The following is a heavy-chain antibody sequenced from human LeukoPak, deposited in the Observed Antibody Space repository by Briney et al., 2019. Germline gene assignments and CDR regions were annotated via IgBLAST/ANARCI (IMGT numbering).Heavy chain of an antibody. J-gene: IGHJ3*02. CDR3: ARAKWYSSGLYAFDI. Sequence: PSETLSLTCTVSGDSISSSYWSWIRRPPGKGLEWIGYMYYSGSTNYNPSLKSRVTMSVDTSTNQLSLKLRSVTAADTAVYYCARAKWYSSGLYAFDIWGQGTMVTVSS. V-gene: IGHV4-59*01. CDR2: MYYSGST. CDR1: GDSISSSY. D-gene: IGHD6-19*01.